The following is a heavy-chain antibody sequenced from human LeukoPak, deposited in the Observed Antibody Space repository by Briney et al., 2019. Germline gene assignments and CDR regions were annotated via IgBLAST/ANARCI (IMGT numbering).Heavy chain of an antibody. CDR1: GFTFSSYA. J-gene: IGHJ4*02. CDR2: IRYDGSNK. CDR3: AKDRGQWLFFDY. D-gene: IGHD3-22*01. V-gene: IGHV3-30*02. Sequence: GGCLRLSCAASGFTFSSYAMTWVRQAPGKGLEWVAFIRYDGSNKYYADSVKGRFTISRDNSKNTLYLQMNSLRAEDTAVYYCAKDRGQWLFFDYWGQGTLVTVSS.